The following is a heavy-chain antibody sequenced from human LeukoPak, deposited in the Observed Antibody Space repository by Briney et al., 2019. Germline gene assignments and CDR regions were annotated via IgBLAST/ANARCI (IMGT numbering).Heavy chain of an antibody. Sequence: KTSETLSLTCAVSGDSFSSHYWTWIRQSPGTGLEWIGYISHIGRTNYNPSLKSRITISIDTSKNQFSLKLNSVTAADTAVYFCAKSGPAAGRPDAFDIWGQGTMVTVSS. J-gene: IGHJ3*02. CDR1: GDSFSSHY. CDR3: AKSGPAAGRPDAFDI. CDR2: ISHIGRT. D-gene: IGHD2-2*01. V-gene: IGHV4-59*11.